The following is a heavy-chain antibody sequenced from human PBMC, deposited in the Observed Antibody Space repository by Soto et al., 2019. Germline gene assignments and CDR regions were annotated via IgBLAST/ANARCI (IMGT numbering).Heavy chain of an antibody. Sequence: QVQLQESGPGLVKPSETLSLTCTVSGGSISSYYWSWIRHPPGKGLEWIGYIYYSESTNYNRSLKSRFTISVDTSKIQFSLKLSSVTAADTAVYYCARVYGDYLDYWCQGTLVSVSS. J-gene: IGHJ4*02. V-gene: IGHV4-59*01. CDR2: IYYSEST. CDR1: GGSISSYY. CDR3: ARVYGDYLDY. D-gene: IGHD4-17*01.